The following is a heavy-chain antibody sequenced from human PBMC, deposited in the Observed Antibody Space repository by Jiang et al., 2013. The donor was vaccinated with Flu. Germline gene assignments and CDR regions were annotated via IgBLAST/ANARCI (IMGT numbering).Heavy chain of an antibody. D-gene: IGHD6-19*01. CDR1: GASISSYY. J-gene: IGHJ4*02. CDR3: VSTGYSSGWPXRYYFDY. CDR2: ISYSGTT. Sequence: GSGLVKPSETLSLTCTVSGASISSYYWSWIRQPPGTALQWIGFISYSGTTSYNPSLKSRVTISVDTSKNQFSLKLNSVTAADTGVYYCVSTGYSSGWPXRYYFDYVGPGNPGPPSP. V-gene: IGHV4-59*01.